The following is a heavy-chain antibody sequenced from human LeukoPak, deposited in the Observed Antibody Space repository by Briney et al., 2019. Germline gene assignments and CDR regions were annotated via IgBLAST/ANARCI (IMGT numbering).Heavy chain of an antibody. D-gene: IGHD3-10*01. CDR2: FYYSGST. CDR3: VYYYGSGSVEY. CDR1: GGSITSSNYY. Sequence: SETLSLTCTVSGGSITSSNYYWGWIRQPPGKALEWMGSFYYSGSTNYNPSLKSRDTISLDTPKHQFSPKLSSVTAADTAVYYCVYYYGSGSVEYWGQGTLVTVSS. J-gene: IGHJ4*02. V-gene: IGHV4-39*01.